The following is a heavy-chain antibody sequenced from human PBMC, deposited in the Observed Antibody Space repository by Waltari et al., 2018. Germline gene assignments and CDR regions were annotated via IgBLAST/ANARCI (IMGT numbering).Heavy chain of an antibody. CDR1: GVSISSTSYY. D-gene: IGHD2-15*01. V-gene: IGHV4-39*01. CDR3: ARPGRVGGGSLMGLDY. CDR2: FIYNGNT. Sequence: QLQLQESGPGLVKPSQTLSLICSISGVSISSTSYYSGWNRQPPGKGLEWIGSFIYNGNTYYNPSLKSRISFFVDTSKNQFLLQLRSVTAADTAMYYCARPGRVGGGSLMGLDYWGQGTLVTVSS. J-gene: IGHJ4*02.